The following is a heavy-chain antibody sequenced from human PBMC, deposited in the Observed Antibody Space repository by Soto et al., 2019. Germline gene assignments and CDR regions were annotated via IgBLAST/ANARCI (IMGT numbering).Heavy chain of an antibody. CDR3: ARTGYSSSWYWFDP. Sequence: GGSLRLSCAASGFTFSSYWMSWVRQAPGKGLEWVANITYDGSKKYYVDSVKGRFTISRDNAKNTLYLQMNSLRAEDTAVYYCARTGYSSSWYWFDPWGQGTLVTVSS. V-gene: IGHV3-7*03. CDR2: ITYDGSKK. D-gene: IGHD6-13*01. J-gene: IGHJ5*02. CDR1: GFTFSSYW.